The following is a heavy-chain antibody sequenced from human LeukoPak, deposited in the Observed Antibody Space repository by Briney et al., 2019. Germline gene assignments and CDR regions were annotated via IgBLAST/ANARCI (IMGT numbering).Heavy chain of an antibody. V-gene: IGHV3-30-3*01. CDR3: ARDRLSGYSYGPIDY. CDR2: ISYDGSNK. Sequence: GGSLRLSCAASGFTFSSYAMHWVRQAPGKGLEWVAVISYDGSNKYYADSVKGRFTISRDNSKNALYLQMNSLRAEDTAVYYCARDRLSGYSYGPIDYWGQGTLVTVSS. D-gene: IGHD5-18*01. J-gene: IGHJ4*02. CDR1: GFTFSSYA.